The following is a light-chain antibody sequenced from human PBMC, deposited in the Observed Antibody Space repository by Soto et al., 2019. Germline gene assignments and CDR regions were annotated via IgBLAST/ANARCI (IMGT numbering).Light chain of an antibody. Sequence: QSALTQPASVSGSPGQSITISCTGTSSNVGGYNYVSWYQHHPGKAPKLLIYDVSNRPSGSSNRFSGSKSDNTASLTISGRQPEDEADYYCSSYTTSNTRQIVFGTGTKLTVL. CDR3: SSYTTSNTRQIV. V-gene: IGLV2-14*03. CDR2: DVS. J-gene: IGLJ1*01. CDR1: SSNVGGYNY.